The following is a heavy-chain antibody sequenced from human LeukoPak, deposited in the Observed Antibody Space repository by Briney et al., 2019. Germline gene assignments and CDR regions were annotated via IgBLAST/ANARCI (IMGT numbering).Heavy chain of an antibody. J-gene: IGHJ6*02. CDR1: GYTFTDHY. CDR2: VDPEDGET. CDR3: LIDRIDRAFDV. Sequence: ASVTISCKASGYTFTDHYIHWVQQAPGKGPEWMGRVDPEDGETIYGEKFQGRITIAADTSTDTAYIELTSVRADDTAVYYCLIDRIDRAFDVWGQGTSVTISS. V-gene: IGHV1-69-2*01.